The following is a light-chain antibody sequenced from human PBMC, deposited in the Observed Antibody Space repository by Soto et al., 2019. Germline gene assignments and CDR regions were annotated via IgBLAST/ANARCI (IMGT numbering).Light chain of an antibody. CDR2: ATS. V-gene: IGKV1-17*01. CDR1: QGIRNY. CDR3: LQHNSYPYT. Sequence: DLQMTQSPFSLSASVGDRVTITCRASQGIRNYLGWFQQKPGEAPKRLIYATSSLEGGVPSRFSGSGSGTEFTLTINSLQPEDFATYYCLQHNSYPYTFGQGTKLEIK. J-gene: IGKJ2*01.